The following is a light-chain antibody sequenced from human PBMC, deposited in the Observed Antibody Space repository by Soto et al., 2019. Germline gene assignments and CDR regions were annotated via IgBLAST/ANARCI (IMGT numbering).Light chain of an antibody. Sequence: QSVLTQPASMSGSPGQSITTSCTGTSSGVGGYNYVSWYQQHPGKAPKLMIYDVSNRPSGVSNRFSGSKSGNTASLTISGLQAEDEADYYCSSYTSSSTLEVFGTGTKVTVL. V-gene: IGLV2-14*01. CDR1: SSGVGGYNY. J-gene: IGLJ1*01. CDR2: DVS. CDR3: SSYTSSSTLEV.